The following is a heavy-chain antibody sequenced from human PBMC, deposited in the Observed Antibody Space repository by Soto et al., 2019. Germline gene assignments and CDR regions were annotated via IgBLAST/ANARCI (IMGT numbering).Heavy chain of an antibody. D-gene: IGHD2-2*02. CDR2: ISSSSSYI. CDR3: ARDRFSCRSTSCYTPCQH. V-gene: IGHV3-21*01. J-gene: IGHJ1*01. CDR1: GFTFSSYS. Sequence: GGSLRLSCAASGFTFSSYSMNWVRQAPGKGLEWVSSISSSSSYIYYADSVKGRFTISRDNAKNSLYLQMNSLRAEDTAVYYCARDRFSCRSTSCYTPCQHWGQGTMGIVSA.